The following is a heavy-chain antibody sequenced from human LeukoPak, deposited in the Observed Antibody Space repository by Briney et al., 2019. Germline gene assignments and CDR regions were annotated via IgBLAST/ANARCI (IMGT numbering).Heavy chain of an antibody. V-gene: IGHV4-59*08. CDR2: IYYRRST. CDR3: ARRGSNLGDLDY. D-gene: IGHD3-16*02. Sequence: RYIYYRRSTYYPPSLKPRVTISVDTSKTQFSLKLSSVTAADTAVYYCARRGSNLGDLDYWGQGTLVTVSS. J-gene: IGHJ4*02.